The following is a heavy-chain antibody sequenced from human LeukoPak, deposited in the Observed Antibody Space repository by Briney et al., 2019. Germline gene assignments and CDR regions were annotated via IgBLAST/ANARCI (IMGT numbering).Heavy chain of an antibody. J-gene: IGHJ4*02. CDR1: GGSISSYY. CDR2: IYTSGST. V-gene: IGHV4-4*07. D-gene: IGHD5-12*01. Sequence: SETLSLTCTVSGGSISSYYWSWIRQPAGKGPEWIGRIYTSGSTNYNPSLKSRVTISVDTSKNQFSLKLSSVTAADTAVYYCARAIYSGYDSYYYYFDYWGQGTLVTVSS. CDR3: ARAIYSGYDSYYYYFDY.